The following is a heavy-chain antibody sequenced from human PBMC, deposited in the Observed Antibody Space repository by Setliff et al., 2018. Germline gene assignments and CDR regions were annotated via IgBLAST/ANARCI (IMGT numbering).Heavy chain of an antibody. CDR3: ARSINGYQQRYDF. V-gene: IGHV3-21*01. CDR2: LSSANNYI. CDR1: GFSFSSYT. Sequence: GGSLRLSCAASGFSFSSYTMNWVRQAPGKGLEWVSSLSSANNYIVYADSVKGRFTISRDNAKSSLYLQMNSLSAEDTAIYYCARSINGYQQRYDFWGQGALVTVSS. J-gene: IGHJ4*02. D-gene: IGHD3-16*01.